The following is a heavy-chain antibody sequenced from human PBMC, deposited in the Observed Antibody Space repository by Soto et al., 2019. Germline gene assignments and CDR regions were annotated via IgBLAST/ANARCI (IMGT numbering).Heavy chain of an antibody. J-gene: IGHJ6*02. CDR3: ARRGGYSYGFFYYYYGMDV. D-gene: IGHD5-18*01. CDR1: GFTFSSYE. V-gene: IGHV3-48*03. CDR2: ISSSGSTI. Sequence: GGSLRLSCAASGFTFSSYEMNWVRQAPGKGLEWVSYISSSGSTIYYADSVKGRFTISRDNAKNSLYLQMNSLRAEDTAVYYCARRGGYSYGFFYYYYGMDVWGQGTTVTVSS.